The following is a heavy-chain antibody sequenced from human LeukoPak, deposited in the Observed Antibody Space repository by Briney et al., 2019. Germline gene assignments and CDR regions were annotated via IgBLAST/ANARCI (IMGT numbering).Heavy chain of an antibody. Sequence: ASVKVSCKASGYTFTSYGISWVRQAPGQGLEWMGWISAYNGNTNYAQKLQGRVTMTTDTSTSTAYMELRSLRSDDTAVYYCARLKSYSGKITIFGVATDYYYGMDVWGQGTTVTVSS. CDR1: GYTFTSYG. D-gene: IGHD3-3*01. J-gene: IGHJ6*02. V-gene: IGHV1-18*01. CDR3: ARLKSYSGKITIFGVATDYYYGMDV. CDR2: ISAYNGNT.